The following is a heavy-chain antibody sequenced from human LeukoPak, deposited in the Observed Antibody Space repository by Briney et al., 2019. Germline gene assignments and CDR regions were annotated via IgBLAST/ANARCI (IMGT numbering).Heavy chain of an antibody. CDR2: INHSGIT. Sequence: PSETLSLTCAVSGGSFSGYYWSWIRQPPGKGLEWVGEINHSGITNYNPSLKSRVTISVDTSKNQFSLKLSSVTAADTAVYYCASWGYYYDSSGYETDAFDIWGQGTMVTVSS. CDR1: GGSFSGYY. V-gene: IGHV4-34*01. D-gene: IGHD3-22*01. CDR3: ASWGYYYDSSGYETDAFDI. J-gene: IGHJ3*02.